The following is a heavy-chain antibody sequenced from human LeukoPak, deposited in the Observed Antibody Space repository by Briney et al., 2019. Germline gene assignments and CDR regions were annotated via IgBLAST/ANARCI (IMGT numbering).Heavy chain of an antibody. CDR2: ISGSGDDT. CDR3: ARDPRTVRI. Sequence: GGSLRLSCAASGFTFTDSYMTWVRQGPGEGLEWLSYISGSGDDTNYADSVRGRFTISRDNAKNSLYLQMNSLRVEDTAVYYCARDPRTVRIWGQGTLVTVSS. V-gene: IGHV3-11*06. CDR1: GFTFTDSY. J-gene: IGHJ4*02. D-gene: IGHD1-1*01.